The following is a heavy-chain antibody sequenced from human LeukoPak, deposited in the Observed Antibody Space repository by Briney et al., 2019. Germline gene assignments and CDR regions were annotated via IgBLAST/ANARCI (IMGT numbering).Heavy chain of an antibody. CDR2: IYYSGST. J-gene: IGHJ4*02. CDR1: GGSISSYY. CDR3: ARQTKQWLVDY. Sequence: SETLSLTCTVSGGSISSYYWSWIRQPPGKGLEWIGYIYYSGSTNYNPSLKSRVTISVDTSKNQFSLKLSSVTAADTAVYYCARQTKQWLVDYWGQGTLVTVSS. D-gene: IGHD6-19*01. V-gene: IGHV4-59*01.